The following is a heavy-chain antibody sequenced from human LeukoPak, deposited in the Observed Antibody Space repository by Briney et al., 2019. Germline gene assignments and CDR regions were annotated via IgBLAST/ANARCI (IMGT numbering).Heavy chain of an antibody. CDR2: IKQDGSEK. Sequence: GGSLRLSCAASGFTFSSYWMSWVRQAPGKGLEWVANIKQDGSEKYYVDSVKGRFTISRDNAKNSLYLQMSSLRAEDTAVYYCARDMTAMGAYFDYWGQGTLVTVSS. V-gene: IGHV3-7*01. J-gene: IGHJ4*02. D-gene: IGHD5-18*01. CDR3: ARDMTAMGAYFDY. CDR1: GFTFSSYW.